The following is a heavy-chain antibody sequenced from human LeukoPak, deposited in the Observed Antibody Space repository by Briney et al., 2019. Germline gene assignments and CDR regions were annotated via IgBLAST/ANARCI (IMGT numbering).Heavy chain of an antibody. Sequence: SETLSLTCAVYGGSFSGYYWSWIRQPPGKGLEWVGEINHSGSTNYNPSLKSRVTISVDTSKNQFSLKPSSVTAADTAVYYCARGGNCSGGSCYLKDDAFDIWGQGTMVTVSS. CDR3: ARGGNCSGGSCYLKDDAFDI. D-gene: IGHD2-15*01. V-gene: IGHV4-34*01. J-gene: IGHJ3*02. CDR1: GGSFSGYY. CDR2: INHSGST.